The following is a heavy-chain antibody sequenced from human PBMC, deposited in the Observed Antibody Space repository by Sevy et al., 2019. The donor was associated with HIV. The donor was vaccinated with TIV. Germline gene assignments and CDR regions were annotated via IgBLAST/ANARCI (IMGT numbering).Heavy chain of an antibody. CDR3: ARQDPTYYYGMDV. Sequence: GESLKISCKGSGYSFTSYWIGWVRQMPGKGLEWMGIIYPGDSDTRYSPTFQGQVTISADKSINIAYLQWSSLKASDTAMYYCARQDPTYYYGMDVWGQGTTVTVSS. D-gene: IGHD1-1*01. CDR1: GYSFTSYW. V-gene: IGHV5-51*01. J-gene: IGHJ6*02. CDR2: IYPGDSDT.